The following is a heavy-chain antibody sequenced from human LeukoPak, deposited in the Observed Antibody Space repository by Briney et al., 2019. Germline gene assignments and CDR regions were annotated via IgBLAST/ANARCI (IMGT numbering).Heavy chain of an antibody. D-gene: IGHD2-15*01. V-gene: IGHV3-66*01. Sequence: GGSLRLSCAASGFTVSSNYMSWVRQAPGKGLEWVSVVYSGGSTYYADSVKGRFTISRDNSKNTLYLQMNSLRAEDTAVYYCARSYCSGGSCYDQRDGRFDPWGQGTLVTVSS. CDR2: VYSGGST. J-gene: IGHJ5*02. CDR1: GFTVSSNY. CDR3: ARSYCSGGSCYDQRDGRFDP.